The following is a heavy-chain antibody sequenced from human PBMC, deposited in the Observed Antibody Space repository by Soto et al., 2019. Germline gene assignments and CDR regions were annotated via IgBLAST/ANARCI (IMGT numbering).Heavy chain of an antibody. CDR2: IYHSGKT. D-gene: IGHD3-10*01. J-gene: IGHJ4*02. CDR3: APTREAIIHLYYFDF. Sequence: QVQLQESGPRLVKPSGTLSLTCDVSGGSISDSVWWNWVRQAPGKGLEWIGEIYHSGKTYYNPSLKSRVTISIDKSKNQVSLTLDFVTAADTAIYYCAPTREAIIHLYYFDFWGQGTLVTVSS. V-gene: IGHV4-4*02. CDR1: GGSISDSVW.